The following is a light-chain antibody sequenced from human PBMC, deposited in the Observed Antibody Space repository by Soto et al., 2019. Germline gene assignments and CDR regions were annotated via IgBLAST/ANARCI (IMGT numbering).Light chain of an antibody. J-gene: IGKJ4*01. CDR3: MQALQTLLT. CDR2: LGS. CDR1: QSLLHSNGYNY. V-gene: IGKV2-28*01. Sequence: DIVMTQSPLSLPVTPGEPASISCRSSQSLLHSNGYNYLDWYLQKPGQSPQLLIYLGSNRASGVPDRFSGSGSGTDSTLKISRVEAEDVGVYYCMQALQTLLTFGGGTTLEIK.